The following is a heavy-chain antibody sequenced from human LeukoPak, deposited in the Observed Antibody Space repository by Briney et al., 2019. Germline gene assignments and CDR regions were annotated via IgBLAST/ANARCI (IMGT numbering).Heavy chain of an antibody. Sequence: KPSETLSLTCTVSGGSISSSSYYWGWIRQPPGKGLEWIGSIYYSGSTYYNPSLKSRVTISVDTSKNQFSLKLSSVTAADTAVYYCAHGVHSYGLPDYWGQGTLVTVSS. V-gene: IGHV4-39*07. D-gene: IGHD5-18*01. J-gene: IGHJ4*02. CDR1: GGSISSSSYY. CDR2: IYYSGST. CDR3: AHGVHSYGLPDY.